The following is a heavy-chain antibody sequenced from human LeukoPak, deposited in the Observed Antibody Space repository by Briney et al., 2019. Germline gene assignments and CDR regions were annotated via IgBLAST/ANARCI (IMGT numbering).Heavy chain of an antibody. D-gene: IGHD2-2*01. CDR3: ARARQYQLLSPQQHYGMDV. CDR2: SNPSGGST. J-gene: IGHJ6*02. CDR1: GYTFTSYY. V-gene: IGHV1-46*01. Sequence: ASVKVSCKASGYTFTSYYMHWVRQAPGQGLEWMGISNPSGGSTSYAQKFQGRVNMTRDTSTSTVYMELSSLRSEDTAVYYCARARQYQLLSPQQHYGMDVWGQGTTVTVSS.